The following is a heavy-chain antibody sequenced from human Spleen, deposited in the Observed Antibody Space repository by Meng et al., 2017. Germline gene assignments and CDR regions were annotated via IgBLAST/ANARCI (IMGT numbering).Heavy chain of an antibody. CDR1: GYTFTNYY. D-gene: IGHD5-18*01. Sequence: ASVKVSCKASGYTFTNYYMHWVRQAPGQGLEWMGMINPSGGNTRYTQNFQGRVTLTRDTSTNTVYMELSSLRSEDTAVYYCARDWGYTYGSNYFEYWGQGTLVTVSS. J-gene: IGHJ4*02. V-gene: IGHV1-46*01. CDR3: ARDWGYTYGSNYFEY. CDR2: INPSGGNT.